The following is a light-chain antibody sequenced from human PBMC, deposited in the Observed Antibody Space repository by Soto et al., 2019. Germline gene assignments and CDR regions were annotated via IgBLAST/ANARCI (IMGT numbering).Light chain of an antibody. J-gene: IGKJ4*01. CDR2: KAS. Sequence: EIEIAQCPATVYISVGDRVTITNRASQSISSWLAWYQQKPGKAPKLLIYKASSLESGVPSRFSGSGSGTEFTLTISSLQPDDFATYYFQQYNSYPLTFGGGTKVDI. CDR1: QSISSW. V-gene: IGKV1-5*03. CDR3: QQYNSYPLT.